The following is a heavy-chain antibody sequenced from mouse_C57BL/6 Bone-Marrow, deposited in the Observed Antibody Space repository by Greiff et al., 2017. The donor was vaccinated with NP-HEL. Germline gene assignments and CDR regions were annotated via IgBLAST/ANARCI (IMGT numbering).Heavy chain of an antibody. CDR3: AREGELSYFDY. CDR1: GYAFSSSW. V-gene: IGHV1-82*01. J-gene: IGHJ2*01. Sequence: VQLQESGPELVKPGASVKISCKASGYAFSSSWMNWVKQRPGKGLEWIGRIYPGDGDTNYNGKFKGKATLTADKSSSTAYMQLSSLTSEDSAVYFCAREGELSYFDYWGQGNTLTVSS. CDR2: IYPGDGDT. D-gene: IGHD1-3*01.